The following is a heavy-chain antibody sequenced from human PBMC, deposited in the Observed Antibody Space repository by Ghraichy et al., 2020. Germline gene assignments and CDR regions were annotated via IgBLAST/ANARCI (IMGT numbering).Heavy chain of an antibody. CDR2: INHSGST. Sequence: SETLSLTCAVYGGSFSGYYWSWIRQPPGKGLEWIGEINHSGSTNYNPSLKSRVTISVDTSKNQFSLKLSSVTAADTAVYYCARGRQVVVVAATPVNWYFDLWGRGTLVTVSS. D-gene: IGHD2-15*01. CDR1: GGSFSGYY. J-gene: IGHJ2*01. CDR3: ARGRQVVVVAATPVNWYFDL. V-gene: IGHV4-34*01.